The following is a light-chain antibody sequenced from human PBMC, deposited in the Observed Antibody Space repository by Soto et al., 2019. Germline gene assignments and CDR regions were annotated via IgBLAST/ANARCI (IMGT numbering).Light chain of an antibody. CDR3: SSYTDTIAPVL. V-gene: IGLV2-14*01. J-gene: IGLJ2*01. CDR1: SSDIGGYNY. Sequence: QSVLTQPASVSGSPGQSITISCTGTSSDIGGYNYVSWYQQHPGKAPKLLIYEVSHRPSSVSYRFSASKSGNTASLTISGLQAEDEADYYCSSYTDTIAPVLFGGGTKVTVL. CDR2: EVS.